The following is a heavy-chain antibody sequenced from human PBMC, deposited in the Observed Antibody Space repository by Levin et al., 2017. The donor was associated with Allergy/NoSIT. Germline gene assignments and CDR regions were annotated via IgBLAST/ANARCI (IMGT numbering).Heavy chain of an antibody. CDR2: ISGSGAIT. CDR1: GFTFSSHG. J-gene: IGHJ3*02. CDR3: AKVVRGDNGGYGGLDASDI. D-gene: IGHD4-23*01. V-gene: IGHV3-23*01. Sequence: PGGSLRLSCAASGFTFSSHGMSWVRQAPGKGLEWVSAISGSGAITHYRDSVKGRFTISRDNSKNTLYLQMNSLRAEDTAVFYCAKVVRGDNGGYGGLDASDIWGQGTMVTVSS.